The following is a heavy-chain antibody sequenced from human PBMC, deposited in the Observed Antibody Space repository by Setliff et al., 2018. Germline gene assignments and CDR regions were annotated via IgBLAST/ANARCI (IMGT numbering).Heavy chain of an antibody. Sequence: ASVKVSCKASGYTFTDFGINWVRQAAGQGFVWMGWISAYNDNTKSSQKFQDRITMTTDTTTSPSYMALRRLRSDDTAVYYCASSYDSGFYHHRDAYDIWGQGTMVTVSS. J-gene: IGHJ3*02. V-gene: IGHV1-18*01. CDR3: ASSYDSGFYHHRDAYDI. CDR2: ISAYNDNT. D-gene: IGHD3-22*01. CDR1: GYTFTDFG.